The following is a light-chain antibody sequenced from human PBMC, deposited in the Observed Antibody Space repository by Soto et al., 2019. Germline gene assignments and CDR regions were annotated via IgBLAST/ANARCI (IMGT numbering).Light chain of an antibody. CDR3: CSYTGRVV. V-gene: IGLV2-11*01. CDR2: DVT. J-gene: IGLJ2*01. Sequence: QSALPQPRSVSGSPGQSVTISCTGTSSDIGVSNFVSWYQHHPGKAPKLMIYDVTKRPSGVTDRFSGAKSGNTATLTISGRHAHEEADYCCCSYTGRVVFGGGTKLTVL. CDR1: SSDIGVSNF.